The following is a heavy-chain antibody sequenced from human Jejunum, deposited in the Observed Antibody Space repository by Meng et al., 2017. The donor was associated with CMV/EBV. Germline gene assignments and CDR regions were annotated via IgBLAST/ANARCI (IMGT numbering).Heavy chain of an antibody. V-gene: IGHV4-39*07. CDR2: MYFSGIA. CDR3: ARDLTNQWFYY. D-gene: IGHD6-19*01. J-gene: IGHJ4*02. CDR1: ADPIMRGSRH. Sequence: QRRESGPRRGKPADTLSLVCTVSADPIMRGSRHWAWLRQPRGRRLEWIGSMYFSGIADYNPSLKSRVTISLPATQKQFSLRLTSVTAADSAVYFCARDLTNQWFYYWGQGTLVTVSS.